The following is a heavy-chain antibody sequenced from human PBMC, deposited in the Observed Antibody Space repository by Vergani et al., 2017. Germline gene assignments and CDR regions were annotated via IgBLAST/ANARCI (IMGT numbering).Heavy chain of an antibody. CDR1: GFTVSSNY. V-gene: IGHV3-66*01. J-gene: IGHJ5*02. CDR3: AKAPRYSNYVFDP. CDR2: IYSGGST. Sequence: EVQLVESGGGLVQPGGSLRLSCAASGFTVSSNYMSWVRQAPGKGLEWVSVIYSGGSTYYADSVKGRFTISRDNSKNTLYLQMNSLRAEDTAVYYCAKAPRYSNYVFDPWGQGTLVTVSS. D-gene: IGHD4-11*01.